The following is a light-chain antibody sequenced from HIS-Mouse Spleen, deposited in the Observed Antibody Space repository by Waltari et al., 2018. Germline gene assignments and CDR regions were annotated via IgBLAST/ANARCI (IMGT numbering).Light chain of an antibody. CDR1: SSDVGGYNY. Sequence: QSALTQPASVSGSPGQSITIPCTGTSSDVGGYNYVSWYQQHPGKAPKLMICDVSNRPSGVSSRFSGSKYGNTASLTISGLQAEDEADYYCSSYTSSSTLAVFGGGTKLTVL. CDR2: DVS. V-gene: IGLV2-14*03. CDR3: SSYTSSSTLAV. J-gene: IGLJ2*01.